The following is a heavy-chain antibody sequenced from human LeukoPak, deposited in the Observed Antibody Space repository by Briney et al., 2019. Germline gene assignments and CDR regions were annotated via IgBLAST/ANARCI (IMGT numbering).Heavy chain of an antibody. CDR2: IIPIFGTA. J-gene: IGHJ4*02. CDR3: ARAPLPSDTGFDY. Sequence: SVKVSCKASGGTFSSYAISWVRRAPGQGLEWMGGIIPIFGTANYAQKFQGRVTITADESTSTAYMELSSLGSEDTAVYYCARAPLPSDTGFDYWGQGTLVTVSS. D-gene: IGHD1-14*01. CDR1: GGTFSSYA. V-gene: IGHV1-69*13.